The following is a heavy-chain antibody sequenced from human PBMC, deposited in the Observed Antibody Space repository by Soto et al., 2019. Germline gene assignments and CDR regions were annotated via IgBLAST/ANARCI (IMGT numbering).Heavy chain of an antibody. CDR2: ISGTGDST. CDR3: AKDPYASAGATGPYAMDV. D-gene: IGHD6-13*01. V-gene: IGHV3-23*01. Sequence: EAQLLESGGGLVQPGGSLRLSCAASGFTFRSYPMSWVRQAPGKGLEWVSAISGTGDSTYYAESVKGRFIISRDNSKNTLFLQMNSLRVEDPAVYYCAKDPYASAGATGPYAMDVWGQGTTVTVSS. CDR1: GFTFRSYP. J-gene: IGHJ6*02.